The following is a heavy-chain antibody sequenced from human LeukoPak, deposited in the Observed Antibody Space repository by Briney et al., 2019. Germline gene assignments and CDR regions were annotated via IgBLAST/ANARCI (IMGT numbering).Heavy chain of an antibody. J-gene: IGHJ3*02. Sequence: SETLSLTCTASGGSISSYYWSWIQQPPGKRLEWIGYIYYSGSTNYNPSLKSRVTISVDTSNNQFSLKLSSVTAADTAVYYCATNYYGDAFDIWGQGTMVTVSS. CDR1: GGSISSYY. CDR3: ATNYYGDAFDI. V-gene: IGHV4-59*01. CDR2: IYYSGST. D-gene: IGHD3-10*01.